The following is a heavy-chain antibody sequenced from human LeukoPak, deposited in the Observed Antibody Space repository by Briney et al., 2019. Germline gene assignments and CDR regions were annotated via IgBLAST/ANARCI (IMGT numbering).Heavy chain of an antibody. D-gene: IGHD6-6*01. CDR3: ARRTGYSSSSNNWFDP. Sequence: PSETLSLTCTVSGGSISSSSYYWGWIRQPPGKGLEWIGSIYYSGSTYYNPSPKSRVTISVDTSKNQFSLKLSSVTAADTAVYYCARRTGYSSSSNNWFDPWGQGTLVTVSS. CDR1: GGSISSSSYY. CDR2: IYYSGST. J-gene: IGHJ5*02. V-gene: IGHV4-39*01.